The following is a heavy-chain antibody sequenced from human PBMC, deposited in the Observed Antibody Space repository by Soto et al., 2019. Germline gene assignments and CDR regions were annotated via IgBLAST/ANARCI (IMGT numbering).Heavy chain of an antibody. CDR2: VNPNSGGT. V-gene: IGHV1-2*02. D-gene: IGHD6-6*01. CDR1: GYTFTADY. Sequence: SVTASRKASGYTFTADYMHWVRQAPGQGLEWMGWVNPNSGGTNYAQKFQGRVTMTRDTSITTAYMELSRLRSDDTAVYYCARSIAARRTVDYWGQGTLVTGS. J-gene: IGHJ4*01. CDR3: ARSIAARRTVDY.